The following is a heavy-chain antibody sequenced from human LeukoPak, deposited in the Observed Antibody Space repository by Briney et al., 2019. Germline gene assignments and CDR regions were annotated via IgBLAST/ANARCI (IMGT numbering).Heavy chain of an antibody. D-gene: IGHD2-2*01. J-gene: IGHJ3*02. CDR3: ARDGICSSTSCYAFDI. CDR1: GGSFSGYY. V-gene: IGHV4-34*01. CDR2: INHSGST. Sequence: PSETLSLTCAVYGGSFSGYYWSWIRQPPGKGLEWIGGINHSGSTNYNPSLKSRVTISVDTSKNQFSLKLSSVTAADTAVYYCARDGICSSTSCYAFDIWGQGTMVTVSS.